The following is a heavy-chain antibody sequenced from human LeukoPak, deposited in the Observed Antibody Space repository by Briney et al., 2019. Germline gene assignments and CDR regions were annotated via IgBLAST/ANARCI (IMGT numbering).Heavy chain of an antibody. D-gene: IGHD3-3*01. CDR3: AKGSVTYYDFWSGYYWGHLDY. V-gene: IGHV3-23*01. Sequence: GGSLRLSCAASGFTFSSYAMSWVRQAPGKGLEWVSAISGSGGSTYYADSVKGRFTISRDNSKNTLYLQMNSLRAEDTAVYYCAKGSVTYYDFWSGYYWGHLDYWGQGTLVTVSS. CDR1: GFTFSSYA. J-gene: IGHJ4*02. CDR2: ISGSGGST.